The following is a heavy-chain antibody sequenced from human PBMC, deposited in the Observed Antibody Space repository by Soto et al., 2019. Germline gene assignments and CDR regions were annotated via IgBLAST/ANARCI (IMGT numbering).Heavy chain of an antibody. Sequence: EVQLLESGGGFVLPGGSLRLCCAASGFTFSSYAMNWVRQAPGKGLEWVSVISGSDGRTYYADSVKGRFTISRDNSKNTLNLQMNSLRAEDTAVYYCARRSSSWYFDYWGQGTLVTVSS. D-gene: IGHD6-13*01. J-gene: IGHJ4*02. CDR1: GFTFSSYA. V-gene: IGHV3-23*01. CDR2: ISGSDGRT. CDR3: ARRSSSWYFDY.